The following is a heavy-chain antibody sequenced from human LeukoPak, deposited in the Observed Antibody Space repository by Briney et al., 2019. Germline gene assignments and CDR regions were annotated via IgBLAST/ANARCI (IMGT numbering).Heavy chain of an antibody. Sequence: GGSLRLSCAASGFTFSSYAMSWVRQAPGKGLEWVSAISGSGGSTYYADSVKGRFTISRDNSKNTLYLQMNSLRAEDTAVYYCAKDEGITGTTNDYWGQRTLVTVSS. CDR1: GFTFSSYA. D-gene: IGHD1-20*01. V-gene: IGHV3-23*01. J-gene: IGHJ4*02. CDR2: ISGSGGST. CDR3: AKDEGITGTTNDY.